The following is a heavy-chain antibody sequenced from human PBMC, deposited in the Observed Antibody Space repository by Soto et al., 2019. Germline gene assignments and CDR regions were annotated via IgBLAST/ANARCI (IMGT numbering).Heavy chain of an antibody. CDR1: GDAIYIGGYY. V-gene: IGHV4-31*03. J-gene: IGHJ5*02. CDR2: IYHTGKT. D-gene: IGHD2-2*01. CDR3: ASDGSTTANWIGP. Sequence: KSSETLSRTCTVSGDAIYIGGYYWTWIRQHPGKGLEWIGYIYHTGKTCYNPSLESRVTMSVDTSKNQLSLKLASVTAADPAVYYCASDGSTTANWIGPRCRGTLVA.